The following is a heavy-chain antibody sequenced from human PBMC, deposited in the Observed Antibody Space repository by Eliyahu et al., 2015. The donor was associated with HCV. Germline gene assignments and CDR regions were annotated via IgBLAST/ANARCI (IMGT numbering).Heavy chain of an antibody. V-gene: IGHV1-18*01. Sequence: QVQLVQSGAEVKKPGXSVXXPCXAXGYTFTNXGVXWVRQAPGQGLEWMGWISPYNGNTDYPQDXQGRVTLTADTSTNTVYMELRSLRSDDTAVYYCARDLWAKHPTVAGADYWGQGTLVTVSS. CDR3: ARDLWAKHPTVAGADY. CDR1: GYTFTNXG. CDR2: ISPYNGNT. D-gene: IGHD6-13*01. J-gene: IGHJ4*02.